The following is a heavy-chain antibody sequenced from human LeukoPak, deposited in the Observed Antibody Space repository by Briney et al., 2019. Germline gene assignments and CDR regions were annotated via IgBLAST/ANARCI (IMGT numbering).Heavy chain of an antibody. J-gene: IGHJ4*02. D-gene: IGHD2-21*02. Sequence: PGGSLRLSCTASGITFSSYAMTWVRQAPGKGLEWVSTISGTGGTTYYADSVKGRFTISRDNSKNTLYLQMNSLRAEDTAVYYCAKDVSDCGGDCYSNSWGQGTLLTVSS. CDR3: AKDVSDCGGDCYSNS. CDR2: ISGTGGTT. CDR1: GITFSSYA. V-gene: IGHV3-23*01.